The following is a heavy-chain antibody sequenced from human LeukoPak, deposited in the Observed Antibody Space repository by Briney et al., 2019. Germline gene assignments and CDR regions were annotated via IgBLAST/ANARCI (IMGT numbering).Heavy chain of an antibody. Sequence: SVKVSCKASGGTFSSYTISWVRQAPGQGLEWMGRIIPILGIADYAQKFQGRVTITADKSTSTAYMELSSLRSEDTAVYYCATLMGDTWLDYWGQGTLVTVSS. D-gene: IGHD3-16*01. CDR3: ATLMGDTWLDY. CDR2: IIPILGIA. J-gene: IGHJ4*02. V-gene: IGHV1-69*02. CDR1: GGTFSSYT.